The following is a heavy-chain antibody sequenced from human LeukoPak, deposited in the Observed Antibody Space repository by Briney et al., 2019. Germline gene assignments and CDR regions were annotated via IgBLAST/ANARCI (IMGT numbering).Heavy chain of an antibody. Sequence: ASVKVSCKVSRGTFSSYAISWVRQAPGQGLEWMGGIIPIFGTANYAQKFQGRVTITTDESTSAAYMELSSLRSEDTAVYYCARGDGYNYATGDYWVQGTLVTVSS. CDR1: RGTFSSYA. D-gene: IGHD5-24*01. V-gene: IGHV1-69*05. CDR2: IIPIFGTA. J-gene: IGHJ4*02. CDR3: ARGDGYNYATGDY.